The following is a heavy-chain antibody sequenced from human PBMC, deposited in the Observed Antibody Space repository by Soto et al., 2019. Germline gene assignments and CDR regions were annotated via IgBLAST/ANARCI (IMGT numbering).Heavy chain of an antibody. Sequence: QVQLVQSGAEVKKPGASVKVSCKASGYTFTSYGISWVRQAPGQGLEWMGWISAYNGNTNYAQKLQGRVTMTTDTSTSTAYMELRSMRSDDTAVYYCARDIWGSDRPQGGYYFDYWCQGTLVTVS. CDR2: ISAYNGNT. CDR3: ARDIWGSDRPQGGYYFDY. V-gene: IGHV1-18*01. J-gene: IGHJ4*02. D-gene: IGHD3-16*02. CDR1: GYTFTSYG.